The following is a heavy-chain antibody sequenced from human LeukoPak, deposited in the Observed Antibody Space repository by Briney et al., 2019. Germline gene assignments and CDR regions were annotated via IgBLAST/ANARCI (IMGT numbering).Heavy chain of an antibody. D-gene: IGHD3-22*01. CDR2: ISAYNGNT. J-gene: IGHJ4*02. CDR3: ARLREGMIVVIFDY. Sequence: ASVNVSFKASGYTFTSYGISWVRQAPGQGLEWMGWISAYNGNTNYAQKLQGRVTMTTDTSTSTAYMELRSLRSDDTAVYYCARLREGMIVVIFDYWGQGTLVTVSS. CDR1: GYTFTSYG. V-gene: IGHV1-18*01.